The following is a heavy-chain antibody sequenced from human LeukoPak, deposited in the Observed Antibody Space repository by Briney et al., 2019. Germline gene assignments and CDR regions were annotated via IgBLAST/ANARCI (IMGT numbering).Heavy chain of an antibody. V-gene: IGHV4-59*01. CDR2: IYYRGST. CDR1: GGSISSYY. D-gene: IGHD3-3*01. Sequence: PSETLSLTCTVSGGSISSYYWSWIRQPPGKGLEWIGYIYYRGSTNYNPSLKSRVTISVDTSKNQFSLKLSSVTAADTAVYYCARGVTIFGLRNYYYYMDVWGKGTTVTVSS. CDR3: ARGVTIFGLRNYYYYMDV. J-gene: IGHJ6*03.